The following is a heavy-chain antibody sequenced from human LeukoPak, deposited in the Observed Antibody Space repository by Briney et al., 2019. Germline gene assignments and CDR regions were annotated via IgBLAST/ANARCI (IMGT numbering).Heavy chain of an antibody. CDR1: GGSISSYY. D-gene: IGHD6-13*01. J-gene: IGHJ5*02. CDR3: ARDLVAAAFNWFDP. CDR2: IYTSGST. V-gene: IGHV4-4*07. Sequence: PSETLSLTCTVSGGSISSYYWSWIRQPAGKGLEWIGRIYTSGSTNYNPSLKSLVTMSVDTSKNQFSLKLSSVTAADTAVYYCARDLVAAAFNWFDPWGQGTLVTVSS.